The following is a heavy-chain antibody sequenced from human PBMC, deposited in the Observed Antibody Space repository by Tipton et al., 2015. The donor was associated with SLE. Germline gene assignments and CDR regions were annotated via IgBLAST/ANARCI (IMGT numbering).Heavy chain of an antibody. D-gene: IGHD1/OR15-1a*01. V-gene: IGHV4-34*01. CDR1: GGSFSGYY. Sequence: TLSLTCAVYGGSFSGYYWTWIRQPPGKGLEWIGEINHSGNTNFNSSLKSRVTISVDTSRNQFSLKLTSVTAADTAVYFCARVPLGQRQTAYWSFDLWGRGTLVTVSS. CDR3: ARVPLGQRQTAYWSFDL. CDR2: INHSGNT. J-gene: IGHJ2*01.